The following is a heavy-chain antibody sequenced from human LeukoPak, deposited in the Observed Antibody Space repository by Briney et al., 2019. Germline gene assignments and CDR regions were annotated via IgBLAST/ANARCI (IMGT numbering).Heavy chain of an antibody. V-gene: IGHV4-59*01. J-gene: IGHJ3*02. Sequence: SETLSLTCTVSGGSISSYYWSWIRQPPGKGLEWIAYIDYRGSTTYNPSLKSRVTISVDTSRNQFSLKLSSVTAADTAVYYCARSRSGYSYDHAAFDIWGQGTMVTVSS. D-gene: IGHD5-18*01. CDR1: GGSISSYY. CDR2: IDYRGST. CDR3: ARSRSGYSYDHAAFDI.